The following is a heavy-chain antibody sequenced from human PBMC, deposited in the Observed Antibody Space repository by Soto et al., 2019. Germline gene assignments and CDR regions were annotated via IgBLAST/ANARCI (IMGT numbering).Heavy chain of an antibody. V-gene: IGHV4-61*01. D-gene: IGHD2-8*01. CDR1: GGSVNNGNYY. J-gene: IGHJ5*02. Sequence: QVQLQESGPGLVKPSETLTLTCTVSGGSVNNGNYYWSWIRQPPGKGLEWIGHIYYSGSTNYNPSLKSRVIISIHTSKTQFSLKLSSVTAADTAVYFCARDPGVGLSARWFDPWGQGALVTVSS. CDR2: IYYSGST. CDR3: ARDPGVGLSARWFDP.